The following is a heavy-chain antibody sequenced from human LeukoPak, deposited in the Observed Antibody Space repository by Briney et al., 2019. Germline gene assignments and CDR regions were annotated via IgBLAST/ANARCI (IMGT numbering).Heavy chain of an antibody. J-gene: IGHJ4*02. D-gene: IGHD2-15*01. CDR3: ARDLAGGGLDY. Sequence: GGSLRLSCAACGFTFRVSVMHWVRQAPGKGLEYVSVISSNGGSTSYANSVKGRFTISRDNSKNTLYLQMGSLRAEDMAVYYCARDLAGGGLDYWGQGTLVIVSS. V-gene: IGHV3-64*01. CDR2: ISSNGGST. CDR1: GFTFRVSV.